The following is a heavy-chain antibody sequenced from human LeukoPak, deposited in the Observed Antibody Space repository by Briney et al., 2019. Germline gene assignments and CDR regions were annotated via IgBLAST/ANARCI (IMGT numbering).Heavy chain of an antibody. CDR3: ARAPSQRSAFDI. J-gene: IGHJ3*02. CDR2: ISSSSSYI. V-gene: IGHV3-21*03. Sequence: GGSLRLSCAASGFTFSSYSMNWVRQAPGKGLEWVSSISSSSSYIYYADSVKGRFTISRDNAKNSLYLQMNSLRAEDTAVYYCARAPSQRSAFDIWGQGTMVTVSS. CDR1: GFTFSSYS. D-gene: IGHD2-2*01.